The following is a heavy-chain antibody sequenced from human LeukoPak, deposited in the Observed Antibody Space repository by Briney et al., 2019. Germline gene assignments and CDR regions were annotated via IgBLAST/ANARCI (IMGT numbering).Heavy chain of an antibody. J-gene: IGHJ4*02. CDR3: ARHSSPDYYDSSGFDY. CDR1: GDSISYYY. CDR2: IYYSGST. Sequence: PSETLSLTCTVSGDSISYYYWSWIRQPPGKGLEWIGYIYYSGSTNYNPSLKSRVTISVDTSKNQFSLKLSSVTAADTAVYYCARHSSPDYYDSSGFDYWGQGTLVTVSS. D-gene: IGHD3-22*01. V-gene: IGHV4-59*08.